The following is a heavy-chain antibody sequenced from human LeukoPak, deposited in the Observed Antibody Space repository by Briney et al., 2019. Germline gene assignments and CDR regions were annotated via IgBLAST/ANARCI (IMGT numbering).Heavy chain of an antibody. CDR2: FSVIGNT. Sequence: SETLSLTCSVSGASINSFTWNWLWQPPGKGLGWIGYFSVIGNTKYTPSLKSRVIRSRVTSKNQVSLRLSSVAAADTAVYYCSKWTGSGFEVWGQGTMVTVSS. CDR3: SKWTGSGFEV. D-gene: IGHD1-1*01. J-gene: IGHJ3*01. V-gene: IGHV4-59*03. CDR1: GASINSFT.